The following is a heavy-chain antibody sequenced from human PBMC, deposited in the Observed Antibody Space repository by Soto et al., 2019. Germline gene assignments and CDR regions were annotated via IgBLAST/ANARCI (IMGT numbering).Heavy chain of an antibody. CDR2: IYYSGST. CDR1: GGSISSYY. CDR3: ARAPNYYDSSGYGGKAFDI. J-gene: IGHJ3*02. Sequence: SETLSLTCTVSGGSISSYYWSWIRQPPGKGLEWIGYIYYSGSTNYNPSLKSRVTISVDTSKNQFSLKLSSVTAADTAVYYCARAPNYYDSSGYGGKAFDIWGQGTMVTVSS. V-gene: IGHV4-59*01. D-gene: IGHD3-22*01.